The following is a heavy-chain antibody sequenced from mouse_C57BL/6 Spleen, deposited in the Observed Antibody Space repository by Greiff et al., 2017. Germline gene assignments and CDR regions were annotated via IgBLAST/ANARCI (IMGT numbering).Heavy chain of an antibody. Sequence: VKLMESGAELVKPGASVKMSCKASGYTFTTYPIEWMKQNHGKSLEWIGNFHPYNDDTKYNEKFKGKATLTVEKSSSTVYLELSRLTSDDSAVYYCARRGGYYEGYFDVWGTGTTVTVSS. CDR2: FHPYNDDT. D-gene: IGHD2-3*01. V-gene: IGHV1-47*01. CDR1: GYTFTTYP. J-gene: IGHJ1*03. CDR3: ARRGGYYEGYFDV.